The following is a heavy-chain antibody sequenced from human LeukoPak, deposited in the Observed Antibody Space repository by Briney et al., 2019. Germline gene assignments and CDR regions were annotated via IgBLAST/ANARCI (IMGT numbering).Heavy chain of an antibody. J-gene: IGHJ4*02. CDR3: AREASEPTYFDY. V-gene: IGHV4-59*01. Sequence: SETLSLTCTVSGGSISSYYWSWIRQPPGKGLEWIGYIYYSGSTNYNPSLKSRVTISVDTSKNQFSLKLSSVTAADTAVYYCAREASEPTYFDYWGQGTLVTVSS. CDR2: IYYSGST. CDR1: GGSISSYY.